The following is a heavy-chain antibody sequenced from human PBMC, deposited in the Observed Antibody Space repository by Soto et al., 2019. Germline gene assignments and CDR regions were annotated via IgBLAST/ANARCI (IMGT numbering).Heavy chain of an antibody. CDR2: ISSSSNTI. CDR3: ARYDSSGYYWPYYYYGMDV. CDR1: GFTFSSYS. D-gene: IGHD3-22*01. V-gene: IGHV3-48*04. J-gene: IGHJ6*02. Sequence: PGGSLRLSCAASGFTFSSYSMNWVRQAPGKGLEWVSYISSSSNTIYYADSVKGRFTISRDNAKNSLYLQMNSLRAEDTAVYYCARYDSSGYYWPYYYYGMDVWGQGTTVTVSS.